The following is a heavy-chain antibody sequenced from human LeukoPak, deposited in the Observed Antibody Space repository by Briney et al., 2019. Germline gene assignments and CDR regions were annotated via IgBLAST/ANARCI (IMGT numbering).Heavy chain of an antibody. CDR3: ARSYSSNPPRFDN. Sequence: KPSETLSLTCSLSGGSISRSSYYWGWIRQPRGKGLEWNGSIYYSGSTYYNPALKSRITISIATSKNQSSLKLSSVTAADTAVYYCARSYSSNPPRFDNWGQGTLVTVSS. V-gene: IGHV4-39*01. D-gene: IGHD6-13*01. CDR1: GGSISRSSYY. J-gene: IGHJ4*02. CDR2: IYYSGST.